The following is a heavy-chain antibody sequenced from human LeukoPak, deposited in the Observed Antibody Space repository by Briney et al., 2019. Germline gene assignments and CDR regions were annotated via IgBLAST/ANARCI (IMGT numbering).Heavy chain of an antibody. CDR1: GGSISSYY. J-gene: IGHJ4*02. CDR3: ARWILYSSGSYSDY. Sequence: SQTLSLTCTVSGGSISSYYWSWIRQPPGKGLEWIGYMHYSGSTNYNPSLKSRVTISVDTSKNQFSLKLSSVTAADTAVYYCARWILYSSGSYSDYWGQGTLVTVSS. V-gene: IGHV4-59*01. CDR2: MHYSGST. D-gene: IGHD3-10*01.